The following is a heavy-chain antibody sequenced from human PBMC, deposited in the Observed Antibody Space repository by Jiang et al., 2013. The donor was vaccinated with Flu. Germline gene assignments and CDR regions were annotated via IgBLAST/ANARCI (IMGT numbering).Heavy chain of an antibody. J-gene: IGHJ3*02. D-gene: IGHD3-10*01. CDR3: ARVGRDEPPSAFDI. V-gene: IGHV4-59*01. CDR2: IYYSGST. CDR1: GGSISSYY. Sequence: GSGLVKPSETLSLTCTVSGGSISSYYWSWIRQPPGKGLEWIGYIYYSGSTNYNPSLKSRVTISVDTSKNQFSLKLSSVTAADTAVYYCARVGRDEPPSAFDIWGQGTNGHRLF.